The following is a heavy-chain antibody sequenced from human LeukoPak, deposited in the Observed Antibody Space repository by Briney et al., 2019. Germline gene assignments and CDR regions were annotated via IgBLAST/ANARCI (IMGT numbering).Heavy chain of an antibody. D-gene: IGHD3-3*01. CDR1: GYTFTNYD. V-gene: IGHV1-8*01. J-gene: IGHJ6*03. CDR2: MNPNSGNT. Sequence: ASVKVSCKASGYTFTNYDINWVRQATGQGLEWMGWMNPNSGNTGSAQKFQGRVMMTRDISISTAYMELSSLRSEDTAVHYCARGPTYDLWSGDSYSYYYMDVWGKGTTVAVSS. CDR3: ARGPTYDLWSGDSYSYYYMDV.